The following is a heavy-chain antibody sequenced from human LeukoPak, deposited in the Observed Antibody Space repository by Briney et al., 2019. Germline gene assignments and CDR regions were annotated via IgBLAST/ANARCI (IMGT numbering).Heavy chain of an antibody. CDR1: GFTFSSYG. J-gene: IGHJ4*02. CDR2: IRYDGSNK. Sequence: GGSLRLSCAASGFTFSSYGMHWVRQAPGKGLEWAAFIRYDGSNKYYADSVKGRFTISRDNSKNTLYLQMNSLRAADTAVYYCARGRDSSGYYLRYWGQGTLVTVSS. D-gene: IGHD3-22*01. V-gene: IGHV3-30*02. CDR3: ARGRDSSGYYLRY.